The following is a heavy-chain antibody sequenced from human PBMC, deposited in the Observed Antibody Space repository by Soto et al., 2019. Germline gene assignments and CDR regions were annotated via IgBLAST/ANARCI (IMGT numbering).Heavy chain of an antibody. D-gene: IGHD2-21*02. CDR2: VSFDGSYK. CDR1: ALTVSIYA. CDR3: AKKIDTTARVGYFDS. Sequence: VQLVESGGGVVQPGTYLRLSCAASALTVSIYAMHSGRLAPGKGLEWVAVVSFDGSYKHYGDSVKGRFTISRDNSKSTLHLQMHSLRPEDKAVYYCAKKIDTTARVGYFDSWGEGTMVTVSS. V-gene: IGHV3-30*18. J-gene: IGHJ4*02.